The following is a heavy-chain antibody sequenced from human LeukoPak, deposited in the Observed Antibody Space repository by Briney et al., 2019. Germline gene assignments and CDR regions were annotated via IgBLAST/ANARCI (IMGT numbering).Heavy chain of an antibody. D-gene: IGHD5-18*01. CDR1: GFTVSSNY. CDR3: ARDQRGYSYVDY. V-gene: IGHV3-53*01. J-gene: IGHJ4*02. Sequence: SGGSLRLSCAASGFTVSSNYMSWVRQAPGKGLEWVSLISSDATTYYADSVKGRFTISRDNAKNSLYLQMNSLRAEDTAVYYCARDQRGYSYVDYWGQGTLVTVSS. CDR2: ISSDATT.